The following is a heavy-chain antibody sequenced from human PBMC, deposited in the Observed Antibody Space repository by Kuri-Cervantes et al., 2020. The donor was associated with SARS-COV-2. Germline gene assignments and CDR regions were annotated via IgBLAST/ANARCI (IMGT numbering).Heavy chain of an antibody. Sequence: GSLRLSCAVYGGSFSGYYWSWIRQPPGKGLEWIGEINHSGSTNYNPSLKSRVTISVDTSKNQFSLKLSSVTAADTAVYYCARWRYSSSWRYYYYMDVWGKGTTVTASS. D-gene: IGHD6-13*01. V-gene: IGHV4-34*01. J-gene: IGHJ6*03. CDR3: ARWRYSSSWRYYYYMDV. CDR2: INHSGST. CDR1: GGSFSGYY.